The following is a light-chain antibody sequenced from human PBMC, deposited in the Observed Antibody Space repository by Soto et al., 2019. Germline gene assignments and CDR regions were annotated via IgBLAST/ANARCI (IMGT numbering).Light chain of an antibody. V-gene: IGKV3-11*01. J-gene: IGKJ4*01. CDR2: DAS. Sequence: EIVLTQSPATLSLSPGERATLSCRASQSVDSYLAWYQQKPGQSPRLLIFDASNRATVIPARFSGSGSGTDFTLTISSLEPEDFAVYYCQQHSNRLTFGGGTKVEIK. CDR3: QQHSNRLT. CDR1: QSVDSY.